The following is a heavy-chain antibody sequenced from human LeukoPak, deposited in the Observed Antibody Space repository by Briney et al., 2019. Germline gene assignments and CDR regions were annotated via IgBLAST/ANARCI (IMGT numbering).Heavy chain of an antibody. J-gene: IGHJ3*02. D-gene: IGHD3-3*01. Sequence: SETLSLTCTVSGGSISSTSYYRGWIRQPPGKGLEWIGSIYYSGANYYNPSLKSRVTISVDTSRNQFSLKLRSVTAADTAVYYCAKNFWSRSDAFDIWGQGTMVTVSS. CDR1: GGSISSTSYY. V-gene: IGHV4-39*01. CDR2: IYYSGAN. CDR3: AKNFWSRSDAFDI.